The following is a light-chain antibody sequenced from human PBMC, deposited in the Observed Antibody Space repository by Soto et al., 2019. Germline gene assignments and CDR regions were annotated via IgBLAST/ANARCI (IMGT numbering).Light chain of an antibody. V-gene: IGKV3-15*01. J-gene: IGKJ4*01. CDR2: DVS. Sequence: EIVMTQSPGTLSVSPGERATLSCRASQSVNSNLAWYQQKPGQAPRLLLYDVSTRATGIPDRLTGSGSGTEFTLTISSLQSEDFAVYYCQQYRDWPLTFGGGTRVETK. CDR3: QQYRDWPLT. CDR1: QSVNSN.